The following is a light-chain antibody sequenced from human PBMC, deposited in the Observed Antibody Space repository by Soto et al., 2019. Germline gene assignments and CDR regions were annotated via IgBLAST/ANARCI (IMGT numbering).Light chain of an antibody. CDR2: DAS. CDR3: QQRSNWPPST. J-gene: IGKJ1*01. V-gene: IGKV3-11*01. CDR1: QSVSSY. Sequence: EIVLTQSPATLSLSPGERATLSCRASQSVSSYLAWYQQKPGQAPRLLIYDASNRATGIPARFSGSGSGTDFPLTISSPEPEDFAVYYCQQRSNWPPSTFGQGTKVEIK.